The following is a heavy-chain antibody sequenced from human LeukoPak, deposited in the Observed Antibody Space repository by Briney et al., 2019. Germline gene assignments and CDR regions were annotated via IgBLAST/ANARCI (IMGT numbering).Heavy chain of an antibody. J-gene: IGHJ6*03. Sequence: PSETLSLTCTVSGGSISSSSYYWGWIRQPPGKGLEWIGSIYYSGSTYYNPSLKSRVTISVDTSKNQFSLKLSPVTAADTAVYYCARHRSPITIFPRAYYYYYMDVWGKGTTVTVSS. CDR3: ARHRSPITIFPRAYYYYYMDV. CDR1: GGSISSSSYY. V-gene: IGHV4-39*01. D-gene: IGHD3-3*01. CDR2: IYYSGST.